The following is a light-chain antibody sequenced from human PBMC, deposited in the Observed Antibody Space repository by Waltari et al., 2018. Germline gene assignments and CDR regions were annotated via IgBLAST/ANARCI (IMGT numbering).Light chain of an antibody. Sequence: DIVMTQSPDSLAVSLGERATINCKSIQSVFYSSKNKDYLAWYQQKPGQAPKLLIYRASTRESGVPDRFSGSGSGTDFTLTISSLQAEDVAVYYCQQYYGNPRTFGQGTKLEIK. CDR2: RAS. CDR1: QSVFYSSKNKDY. J-gene: IGKJ2*01. CDR3: QQYYGNPRT. V-gene: IGKV4-1*01.